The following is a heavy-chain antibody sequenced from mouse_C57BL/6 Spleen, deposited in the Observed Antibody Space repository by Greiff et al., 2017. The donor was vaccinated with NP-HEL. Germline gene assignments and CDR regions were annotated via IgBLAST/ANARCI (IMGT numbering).Heavy chain of an antibody. J-gene: IGHJ4*01. Sequence: QVQLQQPGAELVMPGASVKLSCKASGYTFTSYWMHWVKQRPGQGLEWIGEIDPSDSYTNYNQKFKGKSTLTVDKSSSTAYMQLSSLTSEDSAVCYCARGGYDDAMDYWGKGTSVTVSS. D-gene: IGHD2-2*01. CDR2: IDPSDSYT. V-gene: IGHV1-69*01. CDR3: ARGGYDDAMDY. CDR1: GYTFTSYW.